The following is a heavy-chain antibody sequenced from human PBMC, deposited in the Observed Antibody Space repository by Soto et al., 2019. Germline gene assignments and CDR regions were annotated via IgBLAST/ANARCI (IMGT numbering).Heavy chain of an antibody. V-gene: IGHV4-30-4*01. CDR1: GGSISSGDYY. Sequence: PSETLSLTCTVSGGSISSGDYYWSWIRQPPGKGLEWIGYIYYSGSTYYNPSLKSRVTISVDTSKNQFSLKLSSVTAADTAVYYSDSYTVTTPFDYWGQGTLVTVSS. CDR3: DSYTVTTPFDY. J-gene: IGHJ4*02. D-gene: IGHD4-17*01. CDR2: IYYSGST.